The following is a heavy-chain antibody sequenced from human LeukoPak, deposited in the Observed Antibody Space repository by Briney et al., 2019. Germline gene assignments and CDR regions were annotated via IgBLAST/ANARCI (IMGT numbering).Heavy chain of an antibody. V-gene: IGHV3-64D*09. D-gene: IGHD3-22*01. CDR1: GFTLSSFA. CDR2: ISNNGGWT. Sequence: PGGSLRLSCSASGFTLSSFAMHWVRQAPGKGLEDVSAISNNGGWTYYADSVKGRFTISRDNSKNTLYLQMSSLRPEDTAVYYCVRGDKYYYDSGGYPAWGQGTLVTVSS. CDR3: VRGDKYYYDSGGYPA. J-gene: IGHJ4*02.